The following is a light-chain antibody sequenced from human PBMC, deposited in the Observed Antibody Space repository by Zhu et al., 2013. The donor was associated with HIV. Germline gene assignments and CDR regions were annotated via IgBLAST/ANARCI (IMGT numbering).Light chain of an antibody. CDR3: QQSYSYPPT. Sequence: AIRMTQSPSSLSASTGDRVTITCRASQDISSHVAWYQQKSGQAPKLLIYTGSTLQTGAPSRFSGSGSGTEFTLSISCLQSEDFATYYCQQSYSYPPTFGPGT. J-gene: IGKJ3*01. CDR2: TGS. V-gene: IGKV1-8*01. CDR1: QDISSH.